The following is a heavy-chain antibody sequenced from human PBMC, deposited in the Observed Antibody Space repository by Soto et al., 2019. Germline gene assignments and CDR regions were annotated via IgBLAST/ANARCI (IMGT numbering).Heavy chain of an antibody. CDR3: ARDSSGYDFSSAHSFGMVV. J-gene: IGHJ6*02. D-gene: IGHD3-3*01. CDR1: GGSISSYY. CDR2: IYYSGST. Sequence: SETLSLTCTVSGGSISSYYWSWIRQPPGKGLEWIGYIYYSGSTNYNPSLKSRVTISVDTSKNQFSLKLSSVTAADTAVYYCARDSSGYDFSSAHSFGMVVWGQALTVSV. V-gene: IGHV4-59*01.